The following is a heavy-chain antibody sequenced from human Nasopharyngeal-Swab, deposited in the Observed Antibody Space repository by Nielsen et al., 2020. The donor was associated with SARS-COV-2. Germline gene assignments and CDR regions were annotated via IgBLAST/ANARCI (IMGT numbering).Heavy chain of an antibody. CDR1: GGSIKSGAFY. V-gene: IGHV4-39*01. D-gene: IGHD1-14*01. J-gene: IGHJ3*01. CDR2: IYYSGNT. Sequence: SETLSLTCTLSGGSIKSGAFYWAWIRQPPGKGLEWIGSIYYSGNTYFNPSLKSRVTISLDTSKNQFSLKLNSVTVADTAVYYCARRIPARAFDVWGQGTMVIASP. CDR3: ARRIPARAFDV.